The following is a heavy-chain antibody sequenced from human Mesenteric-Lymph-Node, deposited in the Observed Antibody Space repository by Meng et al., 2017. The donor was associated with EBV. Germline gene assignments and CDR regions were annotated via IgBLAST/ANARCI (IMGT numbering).Heavy chain of an antibody. V-gene: IGHV4-39*07. CDR1: GGSISSSSYY. D-gene: IGHD1-26*01. CDR2: FYYSENT. Sequence: QGELRESGPGLVKPSGTLSLHCTVSGGSISSSSYYWGWIRQPPGKGLEWIGDFYYSENTYYNPSLKSRVTISVDTSKNQFSLKLSSVTAADTAVYYCARRPWSLYYYFDYWGPGTLVTVSS. J-gene: IGHJ4*02. CDR3: ARRPWSLYYYFDY.